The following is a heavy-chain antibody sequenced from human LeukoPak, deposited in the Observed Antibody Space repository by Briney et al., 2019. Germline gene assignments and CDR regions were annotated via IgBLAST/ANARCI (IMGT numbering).Heavy chain of an antibody. CDR1: GFNFSKND. J-gene: IGHJ4*02. CDR3: AKAFDYNGLRGEGGSFDC. D-gene: IGHD4-11*01. V-gene: IGHV3-13*01. CDR2: IGVGGDT. Sequence: GGSLRLSCVASGFNFSKNDMHWVRQTTERGLGWVSAIGVGGDTYYADPVKGRFTISRENGKNSVYLQMNSLRAGDTALYFCAKAFDYNGLRGEGGSFDCWGQGALVTVSS.